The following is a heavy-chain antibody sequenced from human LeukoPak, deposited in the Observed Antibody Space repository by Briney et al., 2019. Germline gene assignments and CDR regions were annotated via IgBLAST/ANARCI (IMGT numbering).Heavy chain of an antibody. J-gene: IGHJ4*02. D-gene: IGHD3-22*01. CDR1: GFTFSSYS. CDR2: IKQDGSEK. Sequence: GGSLRLSCAASGFTFSSYSMNWVRQAPGKGLEWVANIKQDGSEKYYVDSVKGRFTISRDNAKNSLYLQMNSLRAEDTAVYYCARVGYDSSGSQLDYWGQGTLVTVSS. CDR3: ARVGYDSSGSQLDY. V-gene: IGHV3-7*01.